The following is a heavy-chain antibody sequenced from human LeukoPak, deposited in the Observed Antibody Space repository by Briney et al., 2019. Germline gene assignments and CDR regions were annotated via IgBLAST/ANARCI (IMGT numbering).Heavy chain of an antibody. D-gene: IGHD5-12*01. Sequence: GGTLRLSCAASRFTFNSYAMSWVRQAPGKGLEWVSVIGGSNGITFYVGSVKGRFTISRDNSKDTLYLQMNSLRAEDTAVYYCARNENSGWGYFDYWGQGTLVTVSS. CDR3: ARNENSGWGYFDY. J-gene: IGHJ4*02. CDR1: RFTFNSYA. V-gene: IGHV3-23*01. CDR2: IGGSNGIT.